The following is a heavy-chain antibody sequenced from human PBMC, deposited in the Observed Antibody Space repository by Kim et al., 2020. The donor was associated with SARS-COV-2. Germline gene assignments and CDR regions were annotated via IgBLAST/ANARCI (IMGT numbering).Heavy chain of an antibody. D-gene: IGHD6-19*01. Sequence: ASVKVSCKASGYTFTGYYMHWVRQAPGQGLEWMGWINPNSGGTNYAQKFQGRVTMTRDTSISTAYMELSRLRSDDTAVYYCARRIAVAGWDYFDYWGQGTLVTVSS. V-gene: IGHV1-2*02. CDR3: ARRIAVAGWDYFDY. CDR1: GYTFTGYY. CDR2: INPNSGGT. J-gene: IGHJ4*02.